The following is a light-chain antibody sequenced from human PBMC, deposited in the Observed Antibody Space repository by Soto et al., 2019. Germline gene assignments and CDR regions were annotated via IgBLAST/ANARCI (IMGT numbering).Light chain of an antibody. CDR2: TTS. V-gene: IGKV1-17*01. CDR1: QGIGND. J-gene: IGKJ4*01. CDR3: LQHNTYPLT. Sequence: DIQMTQSPSSLSASVGDRVTITCRASQGIGNDLNWYQQKPGKAPKRLIFTTSNLHNGVPSRFSGSGSETEFTLTITSLQPEDFATYYCLQHNTYPLTFGGGTKVDIK.